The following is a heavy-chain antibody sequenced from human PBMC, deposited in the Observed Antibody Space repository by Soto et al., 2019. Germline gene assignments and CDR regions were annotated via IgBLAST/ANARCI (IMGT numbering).Heavy chain of an antibody. V-gene: IGHV6-1*01. Sequence: PSQTLSLTCAISGDSVSSNSAAWNWIRQSPSRGLEWLGRTYYRSKWYNDYAVSVKSRITINPDTSKNQFSLQPNSVTPEDTAVYCCAREDEWLRSPYYFDYWGQGTLVTVSS. CDR3: AREDEWLRSPYYFDY. D-gene: IGHD5-12*01. CDR2: TYYRSKWYN. CDR1: GDSVSSNSAA. J-gene: IGHJ4*02.